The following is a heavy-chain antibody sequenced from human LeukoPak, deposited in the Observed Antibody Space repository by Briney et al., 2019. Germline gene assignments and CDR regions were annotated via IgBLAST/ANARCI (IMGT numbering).Heavy chain of an antibody. J-gene: IGHJ4*02. V-gene: IGHV3-66*01. CDR2: IYSGGST. D-gene: IGHD3-22*01. CDR3: ARAIGFYYDSSGYAFGY. CDR1: GFTVSNNH. Sequence: GGSLRLSCAASGFTVSNNHMSWVRQAPGKGLEWVSIIYSGGSTHYADSVKARFTISRDNSKNTLYLQMNSLRAEDTAVYYCARAIGFYYDSSGYAFGYWGQGTLVTVSS.